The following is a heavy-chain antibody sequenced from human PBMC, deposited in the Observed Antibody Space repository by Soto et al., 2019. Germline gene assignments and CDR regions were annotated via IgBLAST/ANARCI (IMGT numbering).Heavy chain of an antibody. CDR3: ARTTTCRSFQAFDY. CDR1: GYIFTGYY. Sequence: QVQLVQSGAEVKKPGASVKVSCKTSGYIFTGYYIHWVRQAPGLGLEWMGSSNPISGVTNYPQKFQGRVTMTRDTSISPAYMELTSLRPDDTAVYYCARTTTCRSFQAFDYWGQGALVTGSS. CDR2: SNPISGVT. D-gene: IGHD4-4*01. V-gene: IGHV1-2*02. J-gene: IGHJ4*02.